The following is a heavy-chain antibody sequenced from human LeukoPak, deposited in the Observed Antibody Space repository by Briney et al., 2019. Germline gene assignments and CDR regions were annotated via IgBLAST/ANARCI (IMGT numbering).Heavy chain of an antibody. Sequence: GASLRLSCAASGFTFSNYAMSWVRQAPGKGLEWVSAILGSGVTTYYADSVKGRFTVSRDNSKSTLYLQMNALRAEDTALYYCAKWGDYDVLTGYYVPDYWGQGTLVTVSS. J-gene: IGHJ4*02. CDR2: ILGSGVTT. D-gene: IGHD3-9*01. CDR3: AKWGDYDVLTGYYVPDY. CDR1: GFTFSNYA. V-gene: IGHV3-23*01.